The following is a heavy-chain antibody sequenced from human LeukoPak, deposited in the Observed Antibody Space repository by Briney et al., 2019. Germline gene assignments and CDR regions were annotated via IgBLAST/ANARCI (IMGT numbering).Heavy chain of an antibody. D-gene: IGHD4-17*01. Sequence: SETLSLTCAVYGGSFSGYYWSWIRQPPGKGLEWIGEINHSGGTNYNPSLKSRVTISVETSKNQFSLKLSSVTAADTAVYYCARAPDYGDYVRVEYYYMDVWGKGTTVTV. CDR2: INHSGGT. V-gene: IGHV4-34*01. J-gene: IGHJ6*03. CDR3: ARAPDYGDYVRVEYYYMDV. CDR1: GGSFSGYY.